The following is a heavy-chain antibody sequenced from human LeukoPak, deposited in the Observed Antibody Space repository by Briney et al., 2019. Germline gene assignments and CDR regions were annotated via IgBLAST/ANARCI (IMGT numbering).Heavy chain of an antibody. D-gene: IGHD4-17*01. J-gene: IGHJ4*02. CDR3: ARGDYGDYAY. CDR1: GFTVSDNY. V-gene: IGHV3-53*01. Sequence: GGSLRLSCAASGFTVSDNYMTWVRQAPGKGLEWVSSIYSAGATHYAESVKGRFTISRDNSKNTLYLQMNSLRAEDTAVYYCARGDYGDYAYWGQGTLVTVSS. CDR2: IYSAGAT.